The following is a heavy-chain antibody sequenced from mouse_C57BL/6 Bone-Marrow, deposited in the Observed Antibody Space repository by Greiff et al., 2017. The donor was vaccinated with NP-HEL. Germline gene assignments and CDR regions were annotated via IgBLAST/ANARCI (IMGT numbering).Heavy chain of an antibody. D-gene: IGHD3-2*02. CDR1: GYTFTSYG. V-gene: IGHV1-81*01. CDR3: ASQTAQAWFAY. J-gene: IGHJ3*01. CDR2: IYPRSGNT. Sequence: VKLMESGAELARPGASVKLSCKASGYTFTSYGISWVKQRTGQGLEWIGEIYPRSGNTYYNEKFKGKATLTADKSSSTAYMGLRSLTSEDSAVYFCASQTAQAWFAYWGQGTLVTVSA.